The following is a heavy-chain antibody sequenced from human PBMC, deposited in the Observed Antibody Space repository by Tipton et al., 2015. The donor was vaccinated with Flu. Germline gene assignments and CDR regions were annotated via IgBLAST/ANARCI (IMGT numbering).Heavy chain of an antibody. J-gene: IGHJ4*02. CDR1: GFTFGSYG. CDR2: IWYGGSVQ. V-gene: IGHV3-33*01. D-gene: IGHD4-23*01. Sequence: SLRLSCVASGFTFGSYGMHWVRQAPGRGLEWVAVIWYGGSVQYYGDSMRGRVTVSRDNSKDTVYLHMNSVRVEDTALYYCARGEDYKWELHWGQGTLVTVSS. CDR3: ARGEDYKWELH.